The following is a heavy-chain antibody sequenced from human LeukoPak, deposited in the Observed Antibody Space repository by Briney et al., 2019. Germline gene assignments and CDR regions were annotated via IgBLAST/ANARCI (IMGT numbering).Heavy chain of an antibody. CDR3: ASHYGDYSNWFDP. V-gene: IGHV1-69*13. Sequence: ASVKVSCKASVGTFSSYAISWVRQAPGQGLDWMGGIIPIFGTADYAQKFQGRVTITADESTSTAYMELSSLRSEDTAVYYCASHYGDYSNWFDPWGQGTRVTVSS. D-gene: IGHD4-17*01. J-gene: IGHJ5*02. CDR1: VGTFSSYA. CDR2: IIPIFGTA.